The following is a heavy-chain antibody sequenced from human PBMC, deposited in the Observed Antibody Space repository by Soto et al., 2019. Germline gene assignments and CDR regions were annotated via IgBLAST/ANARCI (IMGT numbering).Heavy chain of an antibody. Sequence: QVQLKQWGAGLLKPSETLSLTCAVYGGSFSGYYWSWIRQPPGKGLEWIGEITHSGSTNYNPSLKSRVTISVDTSKNQFSLKLSSVTAADTAVYYCARVGFVVVTARGGAFDIWGQGTMVTVSS. CDR1: GGSFSGYY. D-gene: IGHD2-21*02. J-gene: IGHJ3*02. CDR2: ITHSGST. V-gene: IGHV4-34*01. CDR3: ARVGFVVVTARGGAFDI.